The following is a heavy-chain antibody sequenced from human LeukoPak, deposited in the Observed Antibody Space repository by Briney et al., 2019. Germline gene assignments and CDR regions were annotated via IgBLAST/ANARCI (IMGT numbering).Heavy chain of an antibody. CDR2: ISGSGDST. CDR3: AKLNYDSWSGSYYFDY. CDR1: GFAFSSYT. J-gene: IGHJ4*02. D-gene: IGHD3-3*01. Sequence: QPGGSLRLSCAASGFAFSSYTMSWVRQAPGEGLEWVSAISGSGDSTYYADSVKGRFTISRDNSKNTLYLQMNSLRAEDTAVYYCAKLNYDSWSGSYYFDYWGQGTLVTVSS. V-gene: IGHV3-23*01.